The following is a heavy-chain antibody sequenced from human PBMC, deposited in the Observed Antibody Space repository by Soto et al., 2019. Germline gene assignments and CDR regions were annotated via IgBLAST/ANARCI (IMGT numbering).Heavy chain of an antibody. CDR3: ASVPHIAVAYYYYYGMDV. Sequence: TVKVSCKASGGTFSSYAISWVRQAPGQGLEWMGGIIPIFGTANYAQKFQGRVTITADKSTSTAYMELSSLRSEDTAVYYCASVPHIAVAYYYYYGMDVWGQGTTVTVSS. J-gene: IGHJ6*02. CDR1: GGTFSSYA. V-gene: IGHV1-69*06. CDR2: IIPIFGTA. D-gene: IGHD6-19*01.